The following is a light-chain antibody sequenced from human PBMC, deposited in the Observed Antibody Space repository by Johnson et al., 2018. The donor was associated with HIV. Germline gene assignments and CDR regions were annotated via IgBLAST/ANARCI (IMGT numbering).Light chain of an antibody. CDR1: TSNIGNNY. CDR2: ENN. J-gene: IGLJ1*01. CDR3: GPWDTSLSAYV. V-gene: IGLV1-51*02. Sequence: QSVLTQPPSVSAAPGQKVTISCSGSTSNIGNNYVSWYQQLPGTAPKLVMHENNKRPSGIPDRFSGSKSGTSATLGITGLQTGDEADYYCGPWDTSLSAYVFGTGSTGTFL.